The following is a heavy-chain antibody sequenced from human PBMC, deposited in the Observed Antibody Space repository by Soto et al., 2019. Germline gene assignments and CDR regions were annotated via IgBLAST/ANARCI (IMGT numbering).Heavy chain of an antibody. CDR3: ASGSSGWYFDY. CDR2: ISGSGGST. CDR1: GFTFSSYA. Sequence: EVQLLESGGGLVQPGGSLRLSCAASGFTFSSYAMNWVRQGPGKGLEWVSVISGSGGSTYYADSVKGRFTISRDNSKNTLYLQMTRLRAEDTAVYYCASGSSGWYFDYWGQGTLVTVSS. D-gene: IGHD6-19*01. V-gene: IGHV3-23*01. J-gene: IGHJ4*02.